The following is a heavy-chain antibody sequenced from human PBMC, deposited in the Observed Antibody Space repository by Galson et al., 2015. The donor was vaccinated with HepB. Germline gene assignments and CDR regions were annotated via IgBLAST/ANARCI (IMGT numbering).Heavy chain of an antibody. CDR3: AQGHGLFES. CDR2: ISGGGTST. J-gene: IGHJ5*01. V-gene: IGHV3-23*01. Sequence: SLRLSCAASGFTFSTHAMPWVRQVPGKGLEWLSTISGGGTSTYYTDSVKGRFTISRDNSKNTLYLQMRSLRAEDAAVYYCAQGHGLFESWGQGVLVTVSS. CDR1: GFTFSTHA.